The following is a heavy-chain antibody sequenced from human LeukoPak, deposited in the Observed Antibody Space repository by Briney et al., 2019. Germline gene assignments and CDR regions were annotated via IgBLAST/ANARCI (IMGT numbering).Heavy chain of an antibody. J-gene: IGHJ4*02. CDR3: AKDVRRAAAADPFDY. D-gene: IGHD6-13*01. CDR2: ISGSGGST. Sequence: GGSLRLSCAASGFTFSSYAMSWVRQAPGNGLEWVSAISGSGGSTYYADSVKGRFTISRDNSKNTLYLQMNSLRAEDTAVYYCAKDVRRAAAADPFDYWGQGTLVTVSS. CDR1: GFTFSSYA. V-gene: IGHV3-23*01.